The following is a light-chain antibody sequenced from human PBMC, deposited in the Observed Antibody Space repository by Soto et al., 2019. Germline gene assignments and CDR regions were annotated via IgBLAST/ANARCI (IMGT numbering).Light chain of an antibody. CDR2: GAS. CDR3: QQYGSSPYT. CDR1: QSVSSSY. Sequence: EIVLTQSPGTLSLSPGERATLSCRANQSVSSSYLAWYQQKPGQAPRLLIYGASSRATGIPDRFSGSGSGTDFTLTISRLEPEDFAVYYCQQYGSSPYTFGQGTKREIK. V-gene: IGKV3-20*01. J-gene: IGKJ2*01.